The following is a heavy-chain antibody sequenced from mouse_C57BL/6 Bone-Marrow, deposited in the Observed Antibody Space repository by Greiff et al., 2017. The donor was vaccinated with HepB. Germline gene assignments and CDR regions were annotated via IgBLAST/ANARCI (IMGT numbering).Heavy chain of an antibody. Sequence: VQLQQPGAELLKPGASVKLSCKASGYTFTSYLLPWVKQRPGQGLEWIGEIDPSDSYTNYNQKFKGKATLTVDTSSSTAYMQLSSLTSEDSAVYYCAREGVPYYFDYWGQGTTLTVSS. J-gene: IGHJ2*01. V-gene: IGHV1-50*01. CDR2: IDPSDSYT. CDR3: AREGVPYYFDY. CDR1: GYTFTSYL.